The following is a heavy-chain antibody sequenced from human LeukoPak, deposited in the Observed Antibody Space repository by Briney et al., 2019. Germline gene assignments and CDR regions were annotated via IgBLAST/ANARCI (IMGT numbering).Heavy chain of an antibody. Sequence: ASVKVSCKASGYTFTGYYMHWVRQAPGQGLEWMGWINPNSGGTNYAQKFQGRVTMTRDTSISTAYMELSRLRSDDTAVYYCARGTYYYGSGASYNWFDPWGQGTLVTVSS. CDR3: ARGTYYYGSGASYNWFDP. D-gene: IGHD3-10*01. V-gene: IGHV1-2*02. CDR1: GYTFTGYY. CDR2: INPNSGGT. J-gene: IGHJ5*02.